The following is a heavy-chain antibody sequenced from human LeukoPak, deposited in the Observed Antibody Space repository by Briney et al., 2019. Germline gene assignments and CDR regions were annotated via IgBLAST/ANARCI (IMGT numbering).Heavy chain of an antibody. J-gene: IGHJ4*02. CDR2: IRSKANSYAT. CDR3: AGTRRLAPFDY. Sequence: GGSLRLSCAASGFTFSGSAMHWVRQASGKGPEWVGRIRSKANSYATAYAASVKGRFTISRDDSKNTAYLQMNSLKTEDTAVYYCAGTRRLAPFDYWGQGTLVTVSS. V-gene: IGHV3-73*01. D-gene: IGHD1-14*01. CDR1: GFTFSGSA.